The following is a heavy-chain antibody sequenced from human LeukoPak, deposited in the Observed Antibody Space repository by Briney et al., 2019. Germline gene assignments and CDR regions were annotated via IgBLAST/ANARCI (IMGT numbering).Heavy chain of an antibody. J-gene: IGHJ6*03. CDR3: ARSYYDILTGTPYYYYMDV. D-gene: IGHD3-9*01. CDR2: IYTSGST. V-gene: IGHV4-61*02. CDR1: GGSISSGSYY. Sequence: SETLSLTCTVSGGSISSGSYYWSWIRQPAGKGLEWIGRIYTSGSTNYNPSLKSRVTISVDTSKNQFSLKLSSVTAADTAVYYCARSYYDILTGTPYYYYMDVWGKGTTVTISS.